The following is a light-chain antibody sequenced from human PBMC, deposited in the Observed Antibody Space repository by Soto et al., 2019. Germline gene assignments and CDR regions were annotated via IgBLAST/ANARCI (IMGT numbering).Light chain of an antibody. CDR3: ALSLGSGNMV. J-gene: IGLJ3*02. Sequence: QTVVTQEPSFSVSPGGTVTLTCGLTSGPVSILSYPSWYQQTPGQAPRTLIYSTNTRSSGVPDRFSGSILGTKAALTIAGAQAEDDSHYYCALSLGSGNMVFGGGTKLTVL. V-gene: IGLV8-61*01. CDR2: STN. CDR1: SGPVSILSY.